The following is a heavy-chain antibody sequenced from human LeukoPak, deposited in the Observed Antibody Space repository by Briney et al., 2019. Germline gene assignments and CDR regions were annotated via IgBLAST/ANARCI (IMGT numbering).Heavy chain of an antibody. CDR3: ARRTASNWFDP. Sequence: PSETLSLTCTVSGVSISSSSYYWGWIRQPPGKGLEWIGSIYYSGSTYYNPSLKSRVTISVDTSKNQFSLKLSSVTAADTAVYYCARRTASNWFDPWGQGTLVTVSS. CDR2: IYYSGST. D-gene: IGHD2-21*02. J-gene: IGHJ5*02. CDR1: GVSISSSSYY. V-gene: IGHV4-39*01.